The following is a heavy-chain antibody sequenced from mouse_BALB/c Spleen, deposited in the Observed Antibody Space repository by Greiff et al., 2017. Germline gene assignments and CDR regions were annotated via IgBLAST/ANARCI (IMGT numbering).Heavy chain of an antibody. Sequence: QVQLQQSGAELVRPGVSVKISCKGSGYTFTDYAMHWVKQSHAKSLEWIGVISTYYGDASYNQKFKGKATMTVDKSSSTAYMELARLTSEDSAIYYCARYYGSREDGAMDYWGQGTSVTVSS. D-gene: IGHD1-1*01. CDR3: ARYYGSREDGAMDY. CDR1: GYTFTDYA. CDR2: ISTYYGDA. V-gene: IGHV1S137*01. J-gene: IGHJ4*01.